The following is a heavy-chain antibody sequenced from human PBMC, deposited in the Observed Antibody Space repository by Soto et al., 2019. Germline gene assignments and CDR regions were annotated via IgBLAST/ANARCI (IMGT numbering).Heavy chain of an antibody. D-gene: IGHD6-19*01. V-gene: IGHV3-7*01. CDR1: GLTFDKYW. CDR2: IKGDGSEI. CDR3: AKWEAVDSSGRYSIDY. J-gene: IGHJ4*02. Sequence: EVQLVEFGGGLVQPGGSLRLSCAASGLTFDKYWMTWVRQAPGKGLEWVASIKGDGSEIYYVDSVKGRFTISIDNAQNSLSLQMNCLRGEDTAVYYWAKWEAVDSSGRYSIDYWGQGTLVTVSS.